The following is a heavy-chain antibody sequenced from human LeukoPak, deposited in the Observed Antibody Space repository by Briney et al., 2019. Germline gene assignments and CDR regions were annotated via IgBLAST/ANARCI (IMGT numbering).Heavy chain of an antibody. D-gene: IGHD4/OR15-4a*01. CDR3: ARGIRQYVLAPNI. Sequence: SETLSLTCAVYGGSFGGYDWIWIRQPPGKGLEWIGDFSHSETLDYNPSFKSRVTISVDTSKSRFSLRLTSVTAADTGVYYCARGIRQYVLAPNIWGQGTLVTVSS. J-gene: IGHJ4*02. V-gene: IGHV4-34*01. CDR1: GGSFGGYD. CDR2: FSHSETL.